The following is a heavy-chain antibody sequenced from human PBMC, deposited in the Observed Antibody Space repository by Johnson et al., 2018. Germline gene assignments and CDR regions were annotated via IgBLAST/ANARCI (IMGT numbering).Heavy chain of an antibody. CDR3: ARAGGAARASYYYYYGMDV. Sequence: QERLVESGAEVKKPGSSVKVSCKASGGTFSSYAISWVRQAPGQGLEWMGGIIPIFGTANYAQKFQGRVTITADESTSTAYMELSSLRSEDTAVYYCARAGGAARASYYYYYGMDVWGQGTTVTVSS. CDR2: IIPIFGTA. J-gene: IGHJ6*02. D-gene: IGHD6-6*01. V-gene: IGHV1-69*01. CDR1: GGTFSSYA.